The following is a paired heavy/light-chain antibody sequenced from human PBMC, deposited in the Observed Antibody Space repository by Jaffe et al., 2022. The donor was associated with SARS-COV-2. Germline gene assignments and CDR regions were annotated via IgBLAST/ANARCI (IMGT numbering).Light chain of an antibody. V-gene: IGLV2-23*01. J-gene: IGLJ2*01. CDR1: SSDVGGYKL. CDR2: EDN. Sequence: QSALTQPASVSGSPGQSITISCTGASSDVGGYKLVSWYQQHPGKAPKLVIYEDNKRPSGVSDRFSGSKSGNTASLTISGLQAEDEADYYCCSYAGSNTFVVFGGGTQLTVV. CDR3: CSYAGSNTFVV.
Heavy chain of an antibody. V-gene: IGHV2-5*02. CDR1: GFSLTSSGVG. D-gene: IGHD2-2*01. J-gene: IGHJ4*02. Sequence: QITLKESGPTLVKPTQTLTLTCTFSGFSLTSSGVGVGWIRQPPGKALEWLALIFWDDDKRYSPSLKSRLTITKDTSNNQVVLSMTNMDPVDTATYYCAHRLQLRFCSSTTCYAGFDHWGQGALVTVSS. CDR3: AHRLQLRFCSSTTCYAGFDH. CDR2: IFWDDDK.